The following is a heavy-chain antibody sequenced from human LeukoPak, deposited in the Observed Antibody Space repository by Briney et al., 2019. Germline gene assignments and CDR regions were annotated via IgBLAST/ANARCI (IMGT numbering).Heavy chain of an antibody. CDR2: INHSGST. Sequence: SETLSLTCAVYGGSFSGYYWSWIRQPPGKGLEWIGEINHSGSTNYNPSLKSRVTISVDTSKNQFSLKLSSVTAADTAVYYCARDLGIEGEQLAQFDYWGQGTLVTVSS. CDR1: GGSFSGYY. V-gene: IGHV4-34*01. J-gene: IGHJ4*02. CDR3: ARDLGIEGEQLAQFDY. D-gene: IGHD6-13*01.